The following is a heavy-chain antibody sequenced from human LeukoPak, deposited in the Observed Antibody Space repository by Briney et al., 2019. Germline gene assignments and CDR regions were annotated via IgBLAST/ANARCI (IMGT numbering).Heavy chain of an antibody. J-gene: IGHJ4*02. CDR2: INHSGST. Sequence: GSLRLSCAASGFTFSTYGMNWVRQPPGKGLEWIGEINHSGSTNYNPSLKSRVTISVDTSKNQFSLKLSSVTAADTAVYYCARAWRTYYDYVWGSYRTYYFDYWGQGTLVTVSS. V-gene: IGHV4-34*01. CDR3: ARAWRTYYDYVWGSYRTYYFDY. D-gene: IGHD3-16*02. CDR1: GFTFSTYG.